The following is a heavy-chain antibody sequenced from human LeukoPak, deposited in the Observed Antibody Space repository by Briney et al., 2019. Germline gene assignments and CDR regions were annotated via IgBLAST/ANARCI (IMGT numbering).Heavy chain of an antibody. V-gene: IGHV4-31*03. CDR3: ARGEVRFLEWQRNWFDP. D-gene: IGHD3-3*01. CDR2: IYYSGST. Sequence: SETLSLTCTVSGGSISSGGYYWSWIRQHPGKGLEWIGYIYYSGSTYYYPSLKSRVTISVDTSKNQFSPKLSSVTAADTAVYYCARGEVRFLEWQRNWFDPWGQGTLVTVSS. CDR1: GGSISSGGYY. J-gene: IGHJ5*02.